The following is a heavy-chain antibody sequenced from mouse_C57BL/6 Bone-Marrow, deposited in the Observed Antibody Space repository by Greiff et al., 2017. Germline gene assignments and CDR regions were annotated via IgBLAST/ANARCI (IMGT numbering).Heavy chain of an antibody. Sequence: QVQLQQPGAELVMPGASVKLSCKASGYTFTSYWMHWVKQRPGQGLEWIGEIDPSDSYTNYNQKFKGKSTLTVDKSSSTAYMQLSSLTSEDSAVYYCARSIYYYGSWYFDVWGTGTTVTVSS. CDR3: ARSIYYYGSWYFDV. V-gene: IGHV1-69*01. CDR1: GYTFTSYW. J-gene: IGHJ1*03. CDR2: IDPSDSYT. D-gene: IGHD1-1*01.